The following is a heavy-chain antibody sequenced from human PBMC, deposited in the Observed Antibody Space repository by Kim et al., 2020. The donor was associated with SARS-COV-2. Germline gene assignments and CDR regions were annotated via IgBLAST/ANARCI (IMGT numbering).Heavy chain of an antibody. J-gene: IGHJ3*02. CDR2: IYYSGIT. D-gene: IGHD5-12*01. Sequence: SETLSLTCTVSGASISRGGHYWTWIRQHPGKGLEWIGYIYYSGITFSNPSLKSRVTISIDTSKNQFSLRLSSVTAADTAVYYCARDISATISASLAFYI. CDR1: GASISRGGHY. V-gene: IGHV4-31*03. CDR3: ARDISATISASLAFYI.